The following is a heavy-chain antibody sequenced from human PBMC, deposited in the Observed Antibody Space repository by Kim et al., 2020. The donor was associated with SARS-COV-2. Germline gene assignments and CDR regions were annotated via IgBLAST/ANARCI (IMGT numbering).Heavy chain of an antibody. CDR3: AKDLVSSGYDF. J-gene: IGHJ4*02. CDR1: GFTFSSYG. V-gene: IGHV3-30*18. D-gene: IGHD5-12*01. Sequence: GGSLRLSCAASGFTFSSYGMHWVRQAPGKGLEWVAVISYDGSNKYYADSVKGRFTISRDNSMNTLYLQMNSLRAEDTAVYYCAKDLVSSGYDFRGQGTLVTVSS. CDR2: ISYDGSNK.